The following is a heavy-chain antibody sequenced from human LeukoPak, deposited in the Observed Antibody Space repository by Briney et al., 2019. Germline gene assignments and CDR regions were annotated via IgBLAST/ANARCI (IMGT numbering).Heavy chain of an antibody. D-gene: IGHD3-10*01. J-gene: IGHJ4*02. CDR3: ASVLPAVRSYYKY. V-gene: IGHV3-33*01. CDR1: GLXFSSHG. CDR2: MWDDESNK. Sequence: PGGSLRLSCAASGLXFSSHGMHWVRQAPGKGLEWVAVMWDDESNKYYADSVKGRFTISRDNSKNTLYLQMNSLRAEDTAVYYCASVLPAVRSYYKYWGQGTLVTVSS.